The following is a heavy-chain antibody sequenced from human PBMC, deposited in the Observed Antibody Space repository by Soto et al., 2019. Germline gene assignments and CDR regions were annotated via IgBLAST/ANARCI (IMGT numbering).Heavy chain of an antibody. V-gene: IGHV4-59*08. D-gene: IGHD3-22*01. CDR2: IYYSGST. Sequence: PSGTLSLTCTVSGGSISSYYWSWIRQPPGKGLEWIGYIYYSGSTNYNPSLKSRVTMSVDTSKNQFSLKLSSVTAADTAVYYCARHLGYDSSGYYRNWFDPWGQGTLVTVSS. CDR3: ARHLGYDSSGYYRNWFDP. CDR1: GGSISSYY. J-gene: IGHJ5*02.